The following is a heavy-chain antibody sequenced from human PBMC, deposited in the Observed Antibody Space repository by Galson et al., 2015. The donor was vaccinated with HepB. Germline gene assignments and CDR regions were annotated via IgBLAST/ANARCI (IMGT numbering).Heavy chain of an antibody. V-gene: IGHV3-7*01. Sequence: SLRLSCAASVFTFSNYWMTWVRQAPGKGLEWVANTKEDGSQKFYVDSVKGRFTISRDNTKNSLYLQMNSLRAEDTAVYYCARDLSPSYYRDGSDYYFDAFDIWGQGTMVTVSS. CDR3: ARDLSPSYYRDGSDYYFDAFDI. CDR1: VFTFSNYW. D-gene: IGHD3-22*01. CDR2: TKEDGSQK. J-gene: IGHJ3*02.